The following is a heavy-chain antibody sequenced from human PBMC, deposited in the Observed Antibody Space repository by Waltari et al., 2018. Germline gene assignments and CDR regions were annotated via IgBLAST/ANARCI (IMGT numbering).Heavy chain of an antibody. CDR1: GGSFSGYY. CDR2: INHSGST. D-gene: IGHD6-13*01. V-gene: IGHV4-34*01. CDR3: ARGRSSYSSSWYRDY. J-gene: IGHJ4*02. Sequence: QVQLQQWGAGLLKPSETLSLTCAVYGGSFSGYYWSWIRQPPGKGLEWIGEINHSGSTNYSPSLTSRVTISVDTSKNQFSLKLSSVTAADTAVYYCARGRSSYSSSWYRDYWGQGTLVTVSS.